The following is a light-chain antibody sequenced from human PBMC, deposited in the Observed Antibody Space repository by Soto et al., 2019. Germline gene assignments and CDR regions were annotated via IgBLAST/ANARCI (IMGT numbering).Light chain of an antibody. CDR3: QHYGSPSWT. J-gene: IGKJ1*01. CDR1: QSVTSNY. Sequence: EIVLTQSPGTLSLSPGERATLSCRASQSVTSNYLAWYQQKPGQAPRIXIFAASSRATGIPDKFSGSGSGTDFTLTISRLQPDDFAVYYCQHYGSPSWTFGQGTKVDIK. CDR2: AAS. V-gene: IGKV3-20*01.